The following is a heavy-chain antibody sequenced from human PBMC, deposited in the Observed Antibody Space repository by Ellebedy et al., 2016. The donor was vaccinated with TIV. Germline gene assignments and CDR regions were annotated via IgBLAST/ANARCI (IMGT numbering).Heavy chain of an antibody. J-gene: IGHJ6*02. V-gene: IGHV3-72*01. D-gene: IGHD2-21*01. CDR1: GFTFSDHY. Sequence: GGSLRLXXAASGFTFSDHYMDWVRQAQGKGLERVCRIRNKANSYIPDYAASVKGSFTISRDDSKNSLYLQMNSLKTEDAAVYYCVRVVRYGLDVWGRGTTVTVSS. CDR2: IRNKANSYIP. CDR3: VRVVRYGLDV.